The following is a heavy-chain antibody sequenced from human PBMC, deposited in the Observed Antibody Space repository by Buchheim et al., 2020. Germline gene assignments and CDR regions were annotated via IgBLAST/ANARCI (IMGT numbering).Heavy chain of an antibody. J-gene: IGHJ5*02. V-gene: IGHV3-30*04. CDR1: GFTFSSYA. CDR3: ARGIVVPAANTWFDP. D-gene: IGHD2-2*01. CDR2: ISYDGSNK. Sequence: QVQLVESGGGVVQPGRSLRLSCAASGFTFSSYAMHGVRQAPGKGLEWVAVISYDGSNKYYADSVKGRFTISRDNSKNKLYLQMNSLRAEDTAVYYCARGIVVPAANTWFDPWGQGTL.